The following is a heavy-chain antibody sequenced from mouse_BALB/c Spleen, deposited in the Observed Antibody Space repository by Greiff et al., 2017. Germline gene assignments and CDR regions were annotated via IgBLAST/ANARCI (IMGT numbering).Heavy chain of an antibody. V-gene: IGHV3-2*02. CDR2: ISYSGST. CDR1: GYSITSGYY. CDR3: ARSGTMIMDYFDY. D-gene: IGHD2-4*01. Sequence: DVQLQESGPGLVKPSQSLSLTCSVTGYSITSGYYWNWIRQFPGNKLEWMGYISYSGSTSYNPSLKSRISITRDTSKNQFFLQLNSVTTEDTATYYCARSGTMIMDYFDYWGQGTTLTVSS. J-gene: IGHJ2*01.